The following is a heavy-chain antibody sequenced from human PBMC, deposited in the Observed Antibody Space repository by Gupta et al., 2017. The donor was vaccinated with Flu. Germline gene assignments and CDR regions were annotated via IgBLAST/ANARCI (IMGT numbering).Heavy chain of an antibody. D-gene: IGHD3-22*01. CDR1: GYSLSSGYY. CDR2: IYHSGST. Sequence: QVQLQESGPGLVKPSETLSLTCAVSGYSLSSGYYWGWIRQPPGKGLEWIGSIYHSGSTYYNPSLKSRGTISVDTSKNQFSLKLSSVTAADTAVYYCARMTYYYDSSGTYYFDYWGQGNLVTVSS. CDR3: ARMTYYYDSSGTYYFDY. V-gene: IGHV4-38-2*01. J-gene: IGHJ4*02.